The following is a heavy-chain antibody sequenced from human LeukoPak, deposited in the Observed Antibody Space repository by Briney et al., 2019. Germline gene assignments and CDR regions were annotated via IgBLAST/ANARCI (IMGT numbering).Heavy chain of an antibody. CDR1: GFTFSSYG. J-gene: IGHJ4*02. CDR2: IWYDGSNK. CDR3: AKSVGATTAGRHDY. D-gene: IGHD1-26*01. Sequence: GGSLRLSCAASGFTFSSYGMHWVRQAPGKGLEWVAVIWYDGSNKYYADSVKGRFTISRDNSKNTLYLKMNSLRAEDTAVYYCAKSVGATTAGRHDYWGQGTLVTVSS. V-gene: IGHV3-33*06.